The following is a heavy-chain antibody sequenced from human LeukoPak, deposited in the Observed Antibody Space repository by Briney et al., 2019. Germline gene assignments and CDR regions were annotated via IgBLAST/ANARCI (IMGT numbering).Heavy chain of an antibody. CDR2: IIPIFGTA. V-gene: IGHV1-69*13. Sequence: ASVKVSCKASGGTFSSYAISWVRQAPGQGLEWMGGIIPIFGTANYAQKFQGRATITADESTSTAYMELSSLRSEDTAVYYCARVTAKAVVVPAAMPALAFDIWGQGTMVTVSS. CDR1: GGTFSSYA. D-gene: IGHD2-2*01. J-gene: IGHJ3*02. CDR3: ARVTAKAVVVPAAMPALAFDI.